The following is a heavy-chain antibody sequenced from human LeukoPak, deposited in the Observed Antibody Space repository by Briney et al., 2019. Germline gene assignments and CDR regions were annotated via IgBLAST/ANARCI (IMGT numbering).Heavy chain of an antibody. V-gene: IGHV3-48*03. CDR3: ARGDSNYYDGSGSYT. D-gene: IGHD3-22*01. J-gene: IGHJ5*02. CDR1: GFTFSSYE. Sequence: GGSLRLSCAASGFTFSSYEMNWVRQAPGKGLEWVSYISSSGSTIYYADSVKGRFTISRDNAKNSLYLQMNSQRAEDTSVYYCARGDSNYYDGSGSYTWGQGTLVTVSS. CDR2: ISSSGSTI.